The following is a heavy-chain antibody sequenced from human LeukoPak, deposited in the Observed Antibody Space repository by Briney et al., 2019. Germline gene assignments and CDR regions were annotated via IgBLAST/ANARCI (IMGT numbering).Heavy chain of an antibody. V-gene: IGHV1-8*01. J-gene: IGHJ6*02. CDR2: MNPNSGNT. CDR1: GYTFTSYD. CDR3: ARVGPAATVSYYYGMDV. Sequence: ASVKVSCKASGYTFTSYDINWVRQATGQGLEWMGWMNPNSGNTGYAQKFQGRVTMTRNTSLSTAYMELSSLRSEDTAVYYCARVGPAATVSYYYGMDVWGQGTTVTVSS. D-gene: IGHD2-2*01.